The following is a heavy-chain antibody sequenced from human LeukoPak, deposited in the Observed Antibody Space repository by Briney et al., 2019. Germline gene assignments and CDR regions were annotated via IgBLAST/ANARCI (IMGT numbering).Heavy chain of an antibody. CDR3: ARGGASSSWFIDY. Sequence: GGSLRLSCAASGFFFSSYPLYWVRQAPGKGLEWVSVIYSGGSTYYADSVKGRFTISRDNSKNTLYLQMNSLRAEDTAVYYCARGGASSSWFIDYWGQGTLVTVSS. CDR1: GFFFSSYP. CDR2: IYSGGST. V-gene: IGHV3-66*01. J-gene: IGHJ4*02. D-gene: IGHD6-13*01.